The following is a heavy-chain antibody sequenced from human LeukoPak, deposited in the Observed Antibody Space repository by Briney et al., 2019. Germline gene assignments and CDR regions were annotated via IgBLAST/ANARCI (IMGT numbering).Heavy chain of an antibody. J-gene: IGHJ4*02. Sequence: GASVKVSCKASGYTFTGYYIHWVRQAPGQGLEWMGIINPSGGSTAYGKKFQGRVTMTRDTSTSTVYMELSSLRSEDTAVYYCARADDYVWGSYRYFDYWGQGTLVTVSS. CDR3: ARADDYVWGSYRYFDY. V-gene: IGHV1-46*01. CDR1: GYTFTGYY. D-gene: IGHD3-16*02. CDR2: INPSGGST.